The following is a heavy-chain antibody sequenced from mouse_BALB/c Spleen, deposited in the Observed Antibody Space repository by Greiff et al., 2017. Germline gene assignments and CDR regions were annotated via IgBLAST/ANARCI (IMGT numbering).Heavy chain of an antibody. J-gene: IGHJ3*01. CDR1: GFTFSDYY. CDR2: ISDGGSYT. CDR3: ARGSHYYGYPY. D-gene: IGHD2-2*01. V-gene: IGHV5-4*02. Sequence: EVKLVESGGGLVKPGGSLKLSCAASGFTFSDYYMYWVRQTPEKRLEWVATISDGGSYTYYPDSVKGRFTISRDNAKNNLYLQMSSLKSEDTAMYYCARGSHYYGYPYWGQGTLVTVSA.